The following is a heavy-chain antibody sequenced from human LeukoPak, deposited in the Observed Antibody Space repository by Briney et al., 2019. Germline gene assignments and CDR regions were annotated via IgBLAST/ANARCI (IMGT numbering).Heavy chain of an antibody. D-gene: IGHD3-16*02. CDR1: GFTFITYG. CDR3: ARYYDYVWGSYRYTVPPDY. Sequence: QSGGSLRLSCVASGFTFITYGMTWVRQAPGKGLEWVSTISASGDSTHHADSVKGRFTISRDNAKNSLYLQMNSLRAEDTAVYYCARYYDYVWGSYRYTVPPDYWGQGTLVTVSS. J-gene: IGHJ4*02. V-gene: IGHV3-23*01. CDR2: ISASGDST.